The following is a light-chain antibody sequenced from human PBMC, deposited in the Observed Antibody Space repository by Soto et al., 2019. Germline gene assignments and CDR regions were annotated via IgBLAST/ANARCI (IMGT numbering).Light chain of an antibody. J-gene: IGKJ1*01. CDR2: GAS. CDR1: QSVSSSY. Sequence: EIVLTQSPGTLSLSRGERATLSCRASQSVSSSYLAWYQQKPGQAPRLLIYGASSRATGIPDRFSGSGSGTDFTLTISRLEPEDFAVCYCQQYGSSAPGTFGQGTKVDIK. V-gene: IGKV3-20*01. CDR3: QQYGSSAPGT.